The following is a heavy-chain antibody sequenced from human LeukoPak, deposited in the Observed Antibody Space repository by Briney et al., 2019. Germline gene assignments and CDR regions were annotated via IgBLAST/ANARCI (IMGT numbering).Heavy chain of an antibody. CDR2: ISGSGGST. Sequence: GGSLRLSCAASGFTFNNYAMSWVRQAPGEGLEWVSAISGSGGSTYYADSVKGRFIISRDNSKNTLYLQINSLRAEDTAVYHCAKQSSGWFDYWGQGTLVTVSS. CDR1: GFTFNNYA. CDR3: AKQSSGWFDY. D-gene: IGHD6-19*01. J-gene: IGHJ4*02. V-gene: IGHV3-23*01.